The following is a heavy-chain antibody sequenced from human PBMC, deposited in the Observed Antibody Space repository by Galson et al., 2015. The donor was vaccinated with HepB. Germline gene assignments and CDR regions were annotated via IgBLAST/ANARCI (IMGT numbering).Heavy chain of an antibody. CDR2: IYPGDSDT. J-gene: IGHJ6*03. Sequence: QSGAEVKKPGESLKISCKGSGYSFTSYWIGWVRQMPGKGLEWMGIIYPGDSDTRYSPSFQGQITISADKSISTAYLQWSSLKASDTAMYYCARHSQTVTTGGYYMDVWGKGTTVTVSS. D-gene: IGHD4-17*01. CDR3: ARHSQTVTTGGYYMDV. CDR1: GYSFTSYW. V-gene: IGHV5-51*01.